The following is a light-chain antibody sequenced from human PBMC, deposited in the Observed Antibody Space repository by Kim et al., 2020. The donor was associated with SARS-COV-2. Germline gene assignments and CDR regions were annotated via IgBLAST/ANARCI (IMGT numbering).Light chain of an antibody. CDR2: GAS. CDR3: QQDYNLPLT. Sequence: PGERVTLSCRASQSVSSSSLTWYQQKPGQAPRLLIYGASTRATGIPARFSGSGSGTDFTLTISSLQPEDFALYYCQQDYNLPLTFGGGTKVDIK. V-gene: IGKV3D-7*01. CDR1: QSVSSSS. J-gene: IGKJ4*01.